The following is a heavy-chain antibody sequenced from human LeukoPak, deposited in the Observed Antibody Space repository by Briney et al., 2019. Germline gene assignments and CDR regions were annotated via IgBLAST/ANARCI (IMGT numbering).Heavy chain of an antibody. CDR2: IVPIFGTA. J-gene: IGHJ4*02. V-gene: IGHV1-69*13. Sequence: SVKVSCKASGGTFSSYAISWVRQAPGQGLEWMGGIVPIFGTANYAQKFQGRVTITADESTSTAYMELSSLRSEDTAVYYCARAYSSGWNFDYWGQGTLVTVSS. CDR3: ARAYSSGWNFDY. D-gene: IGHD3-22*01. CDR1: GGTFSSYA.